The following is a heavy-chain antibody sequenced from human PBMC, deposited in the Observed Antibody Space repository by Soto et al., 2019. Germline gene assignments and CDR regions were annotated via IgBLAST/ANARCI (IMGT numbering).Heavy chain of an antibody. V-gene: IGHV3-30*04. D-gene: IGHD5-18*01. CDR3: ARGDPFFLVGIQLWLTYYYYGMDV. J-gene: IGHJ6*02. CDR1: GFTFSSYA. Sequence: QVQLVESGGGVVQPGRSLRLSCAASGFTFSSYAMHWVRQAPGKGLEWVAVISYDGSNKYYADSVKGRFTISRDNSKNTLYLQMNSVRAEETAVYYCARGDPFFLVGIQLWLTYYYYGMDVWGQGTTVTVSS. CDR2: ISYDGSNK.